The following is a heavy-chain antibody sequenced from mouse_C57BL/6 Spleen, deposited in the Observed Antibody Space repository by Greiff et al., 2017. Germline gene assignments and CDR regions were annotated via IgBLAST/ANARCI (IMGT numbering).Heavy chain of an antibody. CDR1: GYTFTGYW. CDR3: ARGLTDYFDY. V-gene: IGHV1-9*01. CDR2: ILPGGGST. D-gene: IGHD4-1*01. J-gene: IGHJ2*01. Sequence: QVQLQQSGAELMKPGASVKLSCKATGYTFTGYWIEWVKQRPGHGLEWIGEILPGGGSTNYNEKFKGKATFTADTSSNTAYMQLSSLTTEDSAIYYCARGLTDYFDYWGQGTTLTVSS.